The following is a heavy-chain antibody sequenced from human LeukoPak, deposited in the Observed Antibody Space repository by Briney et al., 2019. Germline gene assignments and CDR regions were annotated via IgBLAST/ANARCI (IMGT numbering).Heavy chain of an antibody. CDR2: ISAYNGNT. CDR1: GYTFTGYY. Sequence: ASVKVSCKASGYTFTGYYMHWVRQAPGQGLEWMGWISAYNGNTNYAQKLQGRVTMTTDTSTSTAYMELRSLRSDDTAVYYCARGRPKNLWFGDLPDHDYWGQGTLVTVSS. J-gene: IGHJ4*02. D-gene: IGHD3-10*01. V-gene: IGHV1-18*04. CDR3: ARGRPKNLWFGDLPDHDY.